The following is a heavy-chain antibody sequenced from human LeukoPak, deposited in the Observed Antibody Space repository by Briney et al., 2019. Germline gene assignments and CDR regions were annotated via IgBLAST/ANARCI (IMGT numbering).Heavy chain of an antibody. Sequence: SETLSLTCTVSGGSISSYYWSWIRQPPGKGLEWIGYIYYSGSTNYNPSLESRVTISVDTSKNQFSLKLSSVTAADTAVYYCARDREDTAMGSAFDYWGQGTLVTVSS. CDR3: ARDREDTAMGSAFDY. CDR1: GGSISSYY. CDR2: IYYSGST. V-gene: IGHV4-59*12. J-gene: IGHJ4*02. D-gene: IGHD5-18*01.